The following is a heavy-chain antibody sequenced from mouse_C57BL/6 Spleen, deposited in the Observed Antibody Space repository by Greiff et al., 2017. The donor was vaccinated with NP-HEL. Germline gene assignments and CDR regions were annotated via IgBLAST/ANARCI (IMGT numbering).Heavy chain of an antibody. J-gene: IGHJ1*03. CDR2: IYPYNGVS. Sequence: VQLKESGPELVKPGASVKISCKASGYSFTGYYMHWVKQSHGNILDWIGYIYPYNGVSSYNQKFKGKATLTVDKSSSTAYMELRSLTSEDSAVYYCARGYGSSHWYFDVWGTGTTVTVSS. CDR3: ARGYGSSHWYFDV. CDR1: GYSFTGYY. D-gene: IGHD1-1*01. V-gene: IGHV1-31*01.